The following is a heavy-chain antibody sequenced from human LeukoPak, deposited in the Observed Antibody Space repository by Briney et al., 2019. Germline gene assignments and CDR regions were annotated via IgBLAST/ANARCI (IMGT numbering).Heavy chain of an antibody. J-gene: IGHJ6*02. CDR3: ARDHYGMDV. V-gene: IGHV1-46*01. Sequence: SSVKVSCKASGYTFTSYYMHWVRQAPGQGLEWLGIINPSGGSTSYAQKFQGRVTMTRDTSTSTVNMELSSLRSEDTAVYYCARDHYGMDVWGQGTTVTVSS. CDR2: INPSGGST. CDR1: GYTFTSYY.